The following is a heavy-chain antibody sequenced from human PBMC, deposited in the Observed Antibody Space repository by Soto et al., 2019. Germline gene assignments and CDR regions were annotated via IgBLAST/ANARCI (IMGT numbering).Heavy chain of an antibody. CDR1: GFTFSSYS. CDR2: ISSSSSTI. CDR3: ARRTVTSVLLDYGMDV. V-gene: IGHV3-48*02. Sequence: GGSLRLSCAASGFTFSSYSMNWVRQAPGKGLEWVSYISSSSSTIYYADSVKGRFTISRDNAKNSLYLQMNSLRDEDTAVYYCARRTVTSVLLDYGMDVWGQGTTVTVSS. D-gene: IGHD4-17*01. J-gene: IGHJ6*02.